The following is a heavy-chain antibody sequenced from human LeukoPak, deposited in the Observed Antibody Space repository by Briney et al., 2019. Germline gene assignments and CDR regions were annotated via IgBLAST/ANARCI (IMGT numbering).Heavy chain of an antibody. CDR2: IYYSGST. CDR1: GYSISSGYY. V-gene: IGHV4-61*01. CDR3: ARVGDGAYEDY. D-gene: IGHD3-16*01. Sequence: SETLSLTCAVSGYSISSGYYWSWIRQPPGKGLEWIGYIYYSGSTNYNPSLKSRVTISVDTSKNQFSLKLSSVTAADTAVYYCARVGDGAYEDYWGQGTLVTVSS. J-gene: IGHJ4*02.